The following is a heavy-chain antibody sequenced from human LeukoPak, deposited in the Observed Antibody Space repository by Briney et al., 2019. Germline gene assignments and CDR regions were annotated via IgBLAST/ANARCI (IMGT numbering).Heavy chain of an antibody. V-gene: IGHV3-48*04. CDR2: ISSSSSTI. Sequence: GGSLRLSCAASGFTVSSNYMSWVRQAPGKGLEWVSYISSSSSTIYYADSVKGRFTISRDNAKNSLYLQMNSLRAEDTAVYYCASRGSSTYYYGMDVWGQGTTVTVSS. J-gene: IGHJ6*02. CDR3: ASRGSSTYYYGMDV. D-gene: IGHD6-13*01. CDR1: GFTVSSNY.